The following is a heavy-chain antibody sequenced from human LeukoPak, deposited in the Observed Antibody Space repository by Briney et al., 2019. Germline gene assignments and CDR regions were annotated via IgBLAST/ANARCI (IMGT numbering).Heavy chain of an antibody. CDR2: MNPNSGNT. V-gene: IGHV1-8*01. J-gene: IGHJ6*03. CDR1: GYTFTSYD. D-gene: IGHD3-3*01. CDR3: ATDPRTTVFGTFRYYYMDV. Sequence: ASVKVSCKASGYTFTSYDINWVRQATGQGLEWMGWMNPNSGNTGYARKFQGRITMTRNPSINTAYMELSSLSSEDTAVYYCATDPRTTVFGTFRYYYMDVWGEGTTVAVSS.